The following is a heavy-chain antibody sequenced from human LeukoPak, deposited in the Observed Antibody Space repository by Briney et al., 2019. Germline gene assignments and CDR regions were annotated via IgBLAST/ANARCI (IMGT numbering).Heavy chain of an antibody. Sequence: GESLKISCGASGFTFSNYGMHWVRQAPGKGLEYVSAISSNGGSTYYANSVKGRFTISRDNSKNTLYLQMGSLRAEDMAVYYCARAPGTYYDYWGQGTLVTVSS. V-gene: IGHV3-64*01. D-gene: IGHD3-10*01. J-gene: IGHJ4*02. CDR1: GFTFSNYG. CDR2: ISSNGGST. CDR3: ARAPGTYYDY.